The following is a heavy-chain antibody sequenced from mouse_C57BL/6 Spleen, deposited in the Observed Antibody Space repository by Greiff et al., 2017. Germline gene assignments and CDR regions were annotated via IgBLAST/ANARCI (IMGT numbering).Heavy chain of an antibody. Sequence: EVQLQQSGPELVKPGASVKISCKASGYTFTDYYMNWVKQSHGKSLEWIGDISPSNGGTSYTQTFKGRATLTVDKSSSTAYMELRSLTSEDSAVYYCASSTGTLWYFDVWGTGTTVTVSS. J-gene: IGHJ1*03. V-gene: IGHV1-26*01. CDR1: GYTFTDYY. CDR3: ASSTGTLWYFDV. D-gene: IGHD4-1*02. CDR2: ISPSNGGT.